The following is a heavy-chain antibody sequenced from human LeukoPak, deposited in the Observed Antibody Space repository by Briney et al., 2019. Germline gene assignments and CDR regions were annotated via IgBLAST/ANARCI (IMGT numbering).Heavy chain of an antibody. CDR2: ISHSGNT. D-gene: IGHD2-21*02. CDR3: ARHIPLTARSYKFYFDY. J-gene: IGHJ4*02. Sequence: SETLSLTCTVSGVSISSSNSYWGWIRQPPGMGLEWIGSISHSGNTYYNPSLKSRVAISADTSKSQFSLKLSSVTAADTAVYYCARHIPLTARSYKFYFDYWGQGTLVTVSS. CDR1: GVSISSSNSY. V-gene: IGHV4-39*01.